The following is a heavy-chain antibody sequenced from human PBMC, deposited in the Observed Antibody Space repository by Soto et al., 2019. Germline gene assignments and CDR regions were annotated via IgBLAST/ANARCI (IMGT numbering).Heavy chain of an antibody. CDR3: ARGLLLRFLEWLLSPGLDYFDY. CDR2: IYYSGST. Sequence: PSETLSLTCTVSGGSISTGDYYWRWIRQPPGKGLEWIGYIYYSGSTYYNPSLKSRVTISVDTSKNQFSLKLSSVTAADTAVYYCARGLLLRFLEWLLSPGLDYFDYWGQGTLVTVSS. J-gene: IGHJ4*02. D-gene: IGHD3-3*01. CDR1: GGSISTGDYY. V-gene: IGHV4-30-4*01.